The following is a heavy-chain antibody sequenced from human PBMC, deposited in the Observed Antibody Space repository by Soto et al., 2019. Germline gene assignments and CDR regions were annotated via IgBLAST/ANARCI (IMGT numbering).Heavy chain of an antibody. CDR2: INHSGTI. CDR1: NGSLSGYS. J-gene: IGHJ5*02. D-gene: IGHD3-16*01. Sequence: PETLCVTCSVYNGSLSGYSWNWCRQPPGKGLEWIGEINHSGTINYNPSLRSRVTMSVDRSRNQFSLKLRSVTAADTAVYYCATGGGFIQTRTIWFAHSGQGPQLTVS. V-gene: IGHV4-34*01. CDR3: ATGGGFIQTRTIWFAH.